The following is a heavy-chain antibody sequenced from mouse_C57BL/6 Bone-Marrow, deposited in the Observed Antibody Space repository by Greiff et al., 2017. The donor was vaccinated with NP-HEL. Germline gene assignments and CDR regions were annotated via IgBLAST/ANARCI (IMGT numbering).Heavy chain of an antibody. CDR3: ARLGPITKVPFDD. D-gene: IGHD1-1*02. Sequence: VQLQQPGAELVKPGASVKMSCKASGYTFTSYWITWVKQRPGQGLEWIGDIYPGSGSTNYNEKFKSKATLTVDTSSSTAYMQLSSLTSEDSAVYYGARLGPITKVPFDDWGQGTTLTVSS. CDR1: GYTFTSYW. V-gene: IGHV1-55*01. J-gene: IGHJ2*01. CDR2: IYPGSGST.